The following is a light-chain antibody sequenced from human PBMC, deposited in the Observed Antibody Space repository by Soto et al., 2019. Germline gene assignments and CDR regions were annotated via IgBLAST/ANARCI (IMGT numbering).Light chain of an antibody. CDR2: AAS. CDR3: QQYRGSPLFT. CDR1: QSVSH. Sequence: EIVLTPSPGTLSLSPGETATLSCRASQSVSHLAWYQQKPGQAPRLLVYAASSRATGIPDRFSGSGSRTDFTLTIIRLETEDVAVYYCQQYRGSPLFTVDEGTRVEIK. V-gene: IGKV3-20*01. J-gene: IGKJ4*01.